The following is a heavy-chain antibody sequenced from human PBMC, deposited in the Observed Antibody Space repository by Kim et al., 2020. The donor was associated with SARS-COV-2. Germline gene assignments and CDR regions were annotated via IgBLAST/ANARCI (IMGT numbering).Heavy chain of an antibody. Sequence: SVKVSCKASGGTFSSYAISWVRQAPGQGLEWMGGIIPIFGTANYAQKFQGRVTITADESTSTAYMELSSLRSEDTAVYYCARGVGSYYDSSGYPLGYYYYGMDVWGQGTTVTVSS. CDR1: GGTFSSYA. V-gene: IGHV1-69*13. J-gene: IGHJ6*02. D-gene: IGHD3-22*01. CDR3: ARGVGSYYDSSGYPLGYYYYGMDV. CDR2: IIPIFGTA.